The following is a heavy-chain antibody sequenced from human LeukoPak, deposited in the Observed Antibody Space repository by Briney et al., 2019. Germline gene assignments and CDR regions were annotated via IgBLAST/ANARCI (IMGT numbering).Heavy chain of an antibody. V-gene: IGHV4-34*01. J-gene: IGHJ4*02. D-gene: IGHD3-9*01. CDR1: GGSFSGYY. CDR2: INHSGST. CDR3: ARGRYFDWLLAWYYY. Sequence: PSETLSLTCAVYGGSFSGYYWSWIRQPPGKGLEWIGEINHSGSTNYNPSLKSRVTISVDTSKNQFSLKLSSVTAADTAVYYCARGRYFDWLLAWYYYWGQGTLVTVSS.